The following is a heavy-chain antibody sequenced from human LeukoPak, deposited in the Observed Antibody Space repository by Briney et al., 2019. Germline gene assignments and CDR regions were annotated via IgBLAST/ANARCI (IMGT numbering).Heavy chain of an antibody. Sequence: SETLSLTCTVSGASISSGDYYWSWIRQPPGKGQEWIGYIHYSGSTYFNPSLKSRVIISVDTSKKQFSLNLNSVTAADTAVYYCATYSGSYRWFDPWGQGTLVTVSS. J-gene: IGHJ5*02. V-gene: IGHV4-30-4*01. CDR2: IHYSGST. D-gene: IGHD1-26*01. CDR1: GASISSGDYY. CDR3: ATYSGSYRWFDP.